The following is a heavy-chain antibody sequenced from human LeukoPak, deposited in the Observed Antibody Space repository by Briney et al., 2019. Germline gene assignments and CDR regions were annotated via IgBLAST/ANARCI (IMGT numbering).Heavy chain of an antibody. J-gene: IGHJ6*02. Sequence: NPSETLSLTCTVSGGSISSYYWSWIRQPPGKGLEWIGYIYYSGSTNYNPSLKSRVTISVDTSKNQFSLKLSSVTAADTAVYYCARGHSSSWFFPYGMDVWGQGTTVTVS. V-gene: IGHV4-59*01. CDR2: IYYSGST. CDR1: GGSISSYY. D-gene: IGHD6-13*01. CDR3: ARGHSSSWFFPYGMDV.